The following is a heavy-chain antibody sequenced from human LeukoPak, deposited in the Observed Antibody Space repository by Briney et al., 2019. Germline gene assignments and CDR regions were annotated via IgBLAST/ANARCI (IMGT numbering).Heavy chain of an antibody. CDR3: ARDRGGTGDFDY. Sequence: ASVKVSRKASGYTFTRYALHWVRQAPRQRLEWMGWVNAGNGKTKYSQKFQGRVTITRDTSASAAYMELNSLRSEDTAVYHCARDRGGTGDFDYWGQGTLVTVSS. V-gene: IGHV1-3*01. J-gene: IGHJ4*02. CDR1: GYTFTRYA. D-gene: IGHD1-1*01. CDR2: VNAGNGKT.